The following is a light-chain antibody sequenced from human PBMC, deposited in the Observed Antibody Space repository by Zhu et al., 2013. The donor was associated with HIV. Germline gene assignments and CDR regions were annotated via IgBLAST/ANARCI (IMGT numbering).Light chain of an antibody. CDR3: QQYNNWPPRYT. V-gene: IGKV3-20*01. J-gene: IGKJ2*01. CDR2: GAS. Sequence: EIVLTQSPGTLSLSPGERATLSCRASESVGSYLVWYQQKPGQAPRLLIYGASSRATGIPDRFSGSGSGTDFTLTISRLEPGDFAVYYCQQYNNWPPRYTFGQGTKLEIK. CDR1: ESVGSY.